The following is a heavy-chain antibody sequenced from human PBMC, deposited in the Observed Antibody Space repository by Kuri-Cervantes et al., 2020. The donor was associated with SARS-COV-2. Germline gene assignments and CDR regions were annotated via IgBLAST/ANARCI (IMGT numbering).Heavy chain of an antibody. J-gene: IGHJ4*02. V-gene: IGHV3-74*01. CDR3: ARDIVTVDYDFWSGYYGPSYFDY. D-gene: IGHD3-3*01. Sequence: GESLKISCAASGFTFSSYWMHWVRQAPGKGLVWVSRINSDGSSTSYADSVKGRFTISRDNATKTLYLQMNSLRAEDTAVYYCARDIVTVDYDFWSGYYGPSYFDYWGQGTLVTVSS. CDR1: GFTFSSYW. CDR2: INSDGSST.